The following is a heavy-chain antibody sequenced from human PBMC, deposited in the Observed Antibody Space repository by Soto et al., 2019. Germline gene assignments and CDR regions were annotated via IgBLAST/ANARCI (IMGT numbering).Heavy chain of an antibody. D-gene: IGHD3-10*01. CDR3: ARGRSLYAYGSGRQGRGV. CDR1: GGSFSGYY. V-gene: IGHV4-34*01. J-gene: IGHJ6*04. Sequence: PSETLSLTCAVYGGSFSGYYWSWIRQPPGKGLEWIGEINHSGSTNYNPSLKSRVTISVDTSKNQFSLKLSSVTAADTAVYYCARGRSLYAYGSGRQGRGVWGKGTTVTVSS. CDR2: INHSGST.